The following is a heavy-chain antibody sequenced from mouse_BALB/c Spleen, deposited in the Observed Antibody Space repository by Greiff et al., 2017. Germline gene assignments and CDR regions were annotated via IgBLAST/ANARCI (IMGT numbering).Heavy chain of an antibody. V-gene: IGHV1S29*02. D-gene: IGHD1-1*01. CDR3: ARGNYYGSSYEYFDY. CDR2: IYPYNGGT. Sequence: EVQLQQSGPELVKPGASVKISCKASGYTFTDYNMHWVKQSHGKSLEWIGYIYPYNGGTGYNQKFKSKATLTVDNSSSTAYMELRSLTSEDSAVYYCARGNYYGSSYEYFDYWGQGTTLTVSS. J-gene: IGHJ2*01. CDR1: GYTFTDYN.